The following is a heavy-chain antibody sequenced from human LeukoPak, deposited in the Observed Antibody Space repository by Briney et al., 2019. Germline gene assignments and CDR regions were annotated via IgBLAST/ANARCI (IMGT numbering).Heavy chain of an antibody. V-gene: IGHV4-30-4*03. CDR3: ESGIRYFDWFSGMDV. CDR2: IYYSGST. D-gene: IGHD3-9*01. Sequence: SHTLSLTCTVSGGSISSGDYYWSWIRQPPGKGLEWIGYIYYSGSTYYNPSLKSRVTISVDTSKNQFSLKLSSVTAADTSVYQAESGIRYFDWFSGMDVWGKGTTVTVSS. J-gene: IGHJ6*04. CDR1: GGSISSGDYY.